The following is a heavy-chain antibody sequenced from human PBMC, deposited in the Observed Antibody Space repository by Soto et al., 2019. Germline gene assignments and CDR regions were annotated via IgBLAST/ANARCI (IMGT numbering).Heavy chain of an antibody. CDR3: ARGRRIYDFWSGYLAPFFDY. CDR1: GGSFSGFY. Sequence: SETLSLTCAVYGGSFSGFYWSWIRQPPGKGLDWIGEINHSGSTNYNPSLKSRVTISVDTSKNQFSLKLSSVTAADTAVYYCARGRRIYDFWSGYLAPFFDYWGQGTLVTVSS. D-gene: IGHD3-3*01. V-gene: IGHV4-34*01. J-gene: IGHJ4*02. CDR2: INHSGST.